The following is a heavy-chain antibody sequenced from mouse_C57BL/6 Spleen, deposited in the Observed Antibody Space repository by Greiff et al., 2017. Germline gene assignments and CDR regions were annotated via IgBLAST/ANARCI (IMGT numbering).Heavy chain of an antibody. CDR2: IDPSDSYT. J-gene: IGHJ3*01. CDR1: GYTFTSYW. CDR3: ARLEGETEAY. V-gene: IGHV1-59*01. D-gene: IGHD3-2*01. Sequence: QVQLQQPGAELVRPGTSVKLSCKASGYTFTSYWMHWVKQRPGQGLEWIGVIDPSDSYTNYNQKFKGKATLTVDTSSSTAYMQLSSLTSEDSAVYYCARLEGETEAYWGQGTLVTVSA.